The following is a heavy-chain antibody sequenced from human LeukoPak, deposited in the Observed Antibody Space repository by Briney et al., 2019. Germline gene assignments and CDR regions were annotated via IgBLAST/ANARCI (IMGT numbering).Heavy chain of an antibody. Sequence: SVKVSCKASGGTFSSYAISWVRQAPGQGLDWMGGIIPIFGTANYAQKFQGRVTITADKSTSTAYMELSSLRSDDTAVYYCARDRVRKIEYSGYDYGYWGQGTLVTVSS. CDR3: ARDRVRKIEYSGYDYGY. V-gene: IGHV1-69*06. D-gene: IGHD5-12*01. J-gene: IGHJ4*02. CDR2: IIPIFGTA. CDR1: GGTFSSYA.